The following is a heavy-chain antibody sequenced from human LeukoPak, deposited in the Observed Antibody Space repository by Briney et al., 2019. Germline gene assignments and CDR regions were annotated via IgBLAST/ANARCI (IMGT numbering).Heavy chain of an antibody. CDR3: ANLEGDLRDY. CDR1: GFAVSGNH. D-gene: IGHD3-10*01. V-gene: IGHV3-66*02. CDR2: ISGSGTT. J-gene: IGHJ4*02. Sequence: SGGSLRLSCAASGFAVSGNHMTWVRQAPGKGLEWVSVISGSGTTYYADSVKGRFTISRDNSKNTLYLQMNSLRAVDTAVYYCANLEGDLRDYWGQGTLVTVSS.